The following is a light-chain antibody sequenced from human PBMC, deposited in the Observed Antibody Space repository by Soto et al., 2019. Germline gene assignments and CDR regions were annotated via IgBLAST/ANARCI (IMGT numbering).Light chain of an antibody. J-gene: IGKJ1*01. CDR1: QYIHNY. CDR3: QQSSNYPWT. V-gene: IGKV1-5*03. CDR2: EAA. Sequence: DIQMTQSPSTLSASVGDRVTITCRASQYIHNYLAWYQQKPGEVPKLQIYEAANLESGVPSRCSGSETGTEFTLTISGLQPDDLATYFCQQSSNYPWTFGQGTRVEI.